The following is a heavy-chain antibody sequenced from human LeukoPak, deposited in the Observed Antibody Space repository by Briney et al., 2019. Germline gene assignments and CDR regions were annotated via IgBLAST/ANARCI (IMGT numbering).Heavy chain of an antibody. D-gene: IGHD3-3*01. J-gene: IGHJ5*02. CDR1: GYTFTSYD. CDR3: ARSYYDFWSGYSNWFDP. CDR2: MNPNSGNT. V-gene: IGHV1-8*01. Sequence: GASVKVSCKASGYTFTSYDINWVRQATGQGLEWMGWMNPNSGNTGYAQKFQGRVTMTRNTSISTAYMELSSLRSEDTAVYYCARSYYDFWSGYSNWFDPWGQGTLVTGSS.